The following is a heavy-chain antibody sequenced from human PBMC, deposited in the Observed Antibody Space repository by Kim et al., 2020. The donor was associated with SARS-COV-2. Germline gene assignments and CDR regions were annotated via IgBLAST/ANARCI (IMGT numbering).Heavy chain of an antibody. J-gene: IGHJ6*01. CDR3: GGHKGSWVNGSSWPGGMDV. Sequence: SETLSLTCTVSGGSISSYYWSWIRQPPGKGLEWIGYIYSSGSTNYNPSLKSRVTISVDTSTNQFFLKLSSVTAADTAVYYCGGHKGSWVNGSSWPGGMDV. CDR1: GGSISSYY. D-gene: IGHD6-13*01. V-gene: IGHV4-59*08. CDR2: IYSSGST.